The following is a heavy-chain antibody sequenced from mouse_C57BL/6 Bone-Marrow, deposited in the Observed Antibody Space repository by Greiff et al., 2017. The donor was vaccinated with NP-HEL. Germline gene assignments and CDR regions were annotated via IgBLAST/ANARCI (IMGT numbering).Heavy chain of an antibody. J-gene: IGHJ4*01. Sequence: ESGPGLVKPSQSLSLTCSVTGYSITSGYYWNWIRQFPGNKLEWMGYISYDGSNNYNPSLKNRISITRDTSKNQFCLKLNSVTTEDTATYYCARDGYAMDYWGQGTSVTVSS. V-gene: IGHV3-6*01. CDR3: ARDGYAMDY. CDR1: GYSITSGYY. CDR2: ISYDGSN.